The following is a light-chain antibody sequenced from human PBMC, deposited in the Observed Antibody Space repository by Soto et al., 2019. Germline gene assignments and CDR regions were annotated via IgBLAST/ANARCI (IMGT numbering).Light chain of an antibody. CDR1: SRDVGGYNF. Sequence: QSVLTQPASVSGSPGQSITISCTGTSRDVGGYNFVSWYQQHPGNAPKLIIHEVLNRPSGVSRRFSGSKSGNTAPLTISGFQAEDDGVYYCSSPSSSSPWVFGEGT. J-gene: IGLJ3*02. CDR2: EVL. V-gene: IGLV2-14*01. CDR3: SSPSSSSPWV.